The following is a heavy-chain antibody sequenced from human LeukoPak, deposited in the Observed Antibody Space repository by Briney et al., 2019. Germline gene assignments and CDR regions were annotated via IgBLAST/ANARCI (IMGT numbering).Heavy chain of an antibody. J-gene: IGHJ4*02. CDR1: GLTVNEAW. Sequence: RGSLRLSCAASGLTVNEAWMSWVRQAPGKGLEWVGRIKNRAGGGSTDYAAPVKGRFTISRDDSKNTLYLQMNSLKPEGTAVYYCASEDPWLPVKEITFWGQGTLVTVSS. V-gene: IGHV3-15*01. D-gene: IGHD5-12*01. CDR2: IKNRAGGGST. CDR3: ASEDPWLPVKEITF.